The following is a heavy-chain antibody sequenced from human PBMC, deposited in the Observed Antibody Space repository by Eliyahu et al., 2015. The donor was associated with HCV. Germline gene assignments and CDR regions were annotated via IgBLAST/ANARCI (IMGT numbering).Heavy chain of an antibody. V-gene: IGHV4-31*03. CDR1: GGSIXXGGXX. Sequence: QVQLQESGPGLVKPSQTLSLTCTVPGGSIXXGGXXWXWIRQHPGKGLEWVGYIYYSGSTYYNPSLKSRVTISVDTSKNQFSLKLSSVTAADTAVYYCARDRPLFRFISGHDILTGFDPWGQGTLVTVSS. CDR3: ARDRPLFRFISGHDILTGFDP. CDR2: IYYSGST. J-gene: IGHJ5*02. D-gene: IGHD3-9*01.